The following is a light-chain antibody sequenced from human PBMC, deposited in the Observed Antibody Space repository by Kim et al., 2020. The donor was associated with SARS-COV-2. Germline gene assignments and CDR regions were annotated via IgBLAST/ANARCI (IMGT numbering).Light chain of an antibody. V-gene: IGLV3-19*01. J-gene: IGLJ3*02. CDR1: SLRTNY. CDR3: NSRHSSGNHWV. Sequence: ALGQHVRITCQGDSLRTNYASWYQQTPGQAPVLVIYGKNNRPPGIPDRFSGSSSGNTASLTITGAQAEDEADYYCNSRHSSGNHWVFGGGTQLTVL. CDR2: GKN.